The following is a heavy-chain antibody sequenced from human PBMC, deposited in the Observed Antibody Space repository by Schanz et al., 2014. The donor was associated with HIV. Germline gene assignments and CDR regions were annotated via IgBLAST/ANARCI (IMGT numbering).Heavy chain of an antibody. CDR3: ARTPYYFDY. V-gene: IGHV4-34*02. CDR1: GGSFRGYY. J-gene: IGHJ4*02. CDR2: VRHIGGT. Sequence: QVQLQQWGAGLLKPSETLSLTCAVYGGSFRGYYWTWIRQFPGLGLEWIGGVRHIGGTNYNPSLKSRVTFSMDIPKTQFSLTLPSLPAADTAVYYCARTPYYFDYWGQGTLVTVSS.